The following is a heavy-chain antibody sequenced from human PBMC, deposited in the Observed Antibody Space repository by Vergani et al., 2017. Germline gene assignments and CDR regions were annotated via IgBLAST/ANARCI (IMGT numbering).Heavy chain of an antibody. V-gene: IGHV3-23*01. J-gene: IGHJ2*01. CDR3: AKDQGVDIVVVVGAGPTYFDL. CDR1: GFTFSSYA. D-gene: IGHD2-15*01. Sequence: EVQLLESGGGLVQPGGSLRLSCAASGFTFSSYAMSWVRQAPGKGLEWVSGISGSGGNTYNADSVKGRFTISRDNSKNTLYLQMHSLRAEDTAVYYGAKDQGVDIVVVVGAGPTYFDLWGRGTLVTVSS. CDR2: ISGSGGNT.